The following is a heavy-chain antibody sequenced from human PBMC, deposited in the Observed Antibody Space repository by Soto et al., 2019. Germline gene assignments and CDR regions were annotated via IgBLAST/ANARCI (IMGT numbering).Heavy chain of an antibody. V-gene: IGHV5-51*01. Sequence: PGESLKISCQASGYSFSNFWIAWVRQISGEGLEWLGIIYPDDSETRYSPSFLGQVTISADKSIKTTYLQWSSLKASDTAIYFCASSVLVTSTMNYFDLWGQGTLVTVS. CDR2: IYPDDSET. CDR1: GYSFSNFW. J-gene: IGHJ4*02. CDR3: ASSVLVTSTMNYFDL. D-gene: IGHD2-8*02.